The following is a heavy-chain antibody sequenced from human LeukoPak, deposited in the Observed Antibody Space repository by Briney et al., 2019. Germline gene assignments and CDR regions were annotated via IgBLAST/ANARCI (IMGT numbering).Heavy chain of an antibody. V-gene: IGHV3-53*01. CDR3: ARGVRGYSYGSRFDY. Sequence: GSLRLSCAASGFTVSSNYMSWVRQAPGEGLEWVAGIYGSRSKYYTDSVKGRFTVSRDNSKNTLYLQMNSLRAEDTAVYYCARGVRGYSYGSRFDYWGQGTLVTVSS. D-gene: IGHD5-18*01. CDR2: IYGSRSK. CDR1: GFTVSSNY. J-gene: IGHJ4*02.